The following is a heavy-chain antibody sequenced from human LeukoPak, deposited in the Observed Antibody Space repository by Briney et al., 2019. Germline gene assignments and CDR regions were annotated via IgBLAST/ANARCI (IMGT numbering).Heavy chain of an antibody. CDR2: IYYSGST. V-gene: IGHV4-39*01. D-gene: IGHD6-13*01. J-gene: IGHJ4*02. CDR1: GASISSNNYH. Sequence: SETLSPICTVSGASISSNNYHWGWVRQPPGKGLEWIGTIYYSGSTYSNPSLRSRVTISVDTSKNQFSLKLNSVAAADTAVYYCARHLGRYNSSWYTPFDYWGQGTLVTVSS. CDR3: ARHLGRYNSSWYTPFDY.